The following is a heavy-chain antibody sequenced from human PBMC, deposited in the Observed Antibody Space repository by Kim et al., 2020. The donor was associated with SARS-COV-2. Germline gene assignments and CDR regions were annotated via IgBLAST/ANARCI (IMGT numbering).Heavy chain of an antibody. D-gene: IGHD2-15*01. Sequence: ASVKVSCKVSGYTFTGYYVHWVRQAPGQGLEWMGRISPNSGGTDYAQNFQGRVTMTRDTSISTSYMELSRLGSDDTAVYYCARATVVGAFDIWGQGTMVT. J-gene: IGHJ3*02. CDR1: GYTFTGYY. CDR3: ARATVVGAFDI. CDR2: ISPNSGGT. V-gene: IGHV1-2*06.